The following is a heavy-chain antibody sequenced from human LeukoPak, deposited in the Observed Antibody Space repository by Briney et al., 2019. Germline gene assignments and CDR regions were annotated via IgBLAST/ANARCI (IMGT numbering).Heavy chain of an antibody. CDR3: ARGAMVRGVRSGDWFDP. D-gene: IGHD3-10*01. CDR2: MNPNSGNT. V-gene: IGHV1-8*01. Sequence: GASVKVSCKASGYTFVSYDINWGRQATGQGREWMGWMNPNSGNTGYAPKFQGRVTMTRNTYISTAYMDLSSLRSEDTAVYYCARGAMVRGVRSGDWFDPWGQGTLVTVSS. J-gene: IGHJ5*02. CDR1: GYTFVSYD.